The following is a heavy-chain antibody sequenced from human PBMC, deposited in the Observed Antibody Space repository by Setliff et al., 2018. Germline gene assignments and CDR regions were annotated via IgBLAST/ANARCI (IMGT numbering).Heavy chain of an antibody. CDR3: ARDDDDFYSGYPYMDV. Sequence: ASVKVSCKASGYAFTGYYIHWVRQAPGQGLEWMGRINPNSGGTNYSRKFQGRVTITRDTSASTAYMELSRLTYEDTAVYYCARDDDDFYSGYPYMDVWGKGTTVTVSS. CDR2: INPNSGGT. D-gene: IGHD3-3*01. V-gene: IGHV1-2*06. CDR1: GYAFTGYY. J-gene: IGHJ6*03.